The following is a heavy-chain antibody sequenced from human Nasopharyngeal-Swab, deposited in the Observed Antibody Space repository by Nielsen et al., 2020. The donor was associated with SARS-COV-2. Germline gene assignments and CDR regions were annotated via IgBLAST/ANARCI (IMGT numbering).Heavy chain of an antibody. CDR2: ISSSSSYI. V-gene: IGHV3-21*01. J-gene: IGHJ4*02. CDR3: ARVSSSGWDRGYFDY. Sequence: GGSLRLSCAASGFTFSSYSMNWVRQAPGKGLEWVSSISSSSSYIYYADSVKGRFTISRDNAKNSLYLQMNSLRAEDTAVYYCARVSSSGWDRGYFDYWGQGTLVTVSS. CDR1: GFTFSSYS. D-gene: IGHD6-19*01.